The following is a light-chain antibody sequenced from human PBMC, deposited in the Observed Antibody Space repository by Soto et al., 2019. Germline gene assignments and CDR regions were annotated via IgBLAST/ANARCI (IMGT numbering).Light chain of an antibody. CDR2: GAS. J-gene: IGKJ1*01. Sequence: EIVMTQSPATLSVSPGEGATLSCRASQSVSSNLAWYQQKPGQAPRLLIYGASTRATGVPGRFSGSGSGTEFTLPIRSLQSEDFAVYYCQQYNNWRTFGQGTKVEIK. CDR1: QSVSSN. V-gene: IGKV3-15*01. CDR3: QQYNNWRT.